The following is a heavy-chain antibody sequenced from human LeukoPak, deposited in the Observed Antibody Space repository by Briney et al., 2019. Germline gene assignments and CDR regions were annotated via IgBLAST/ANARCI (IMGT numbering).Heavy chain of an antibody. CDR3: VGDVSGYPQYYFDY. V-gene: IGHV3-9*01. CDR2: ISWNSGSI. Sequence: PGGSLRLSCAASGFTFDDYAMHWVRQAPGKGLEWVSGISWNSGSIGYADSVKGRFTISRDNAKNSLYLQMNSLRAEDTAVYYCVGDVSGYPQYYFDYWGQGTLVTVSS. D-gene: IGHD3-22*01. J-gene: IGHJ4*02. CDR1: GFTFDDYA.